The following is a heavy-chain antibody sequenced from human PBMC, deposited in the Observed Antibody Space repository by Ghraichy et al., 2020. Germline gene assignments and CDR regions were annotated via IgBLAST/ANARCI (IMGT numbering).Heavy chain of an antibody. Sequence: SVKVSCKASGGTFSSYAISWVRQAPGQGLEWMGRIIPILGIANYAQKFQGRVTITADKSTSTAYMELSSLRSEDKAVYYCARNTYDDFWSGYPFDYWGQGTLVTVSS. CDR1: GGTFSSYA. CDR2: IIPILGIA. CDR3: ARNTYDDFWSGYPFDY. V-gene: IGHV1-69*04. D-gene: IGHD3-3*01. J-gene: IGHJ4*02.